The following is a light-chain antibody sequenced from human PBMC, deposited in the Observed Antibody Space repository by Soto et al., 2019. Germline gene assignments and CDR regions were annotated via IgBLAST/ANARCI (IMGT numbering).Light chain of an antibody. CDR3: CSYA. V-gene: IGLV2-23*01. J-gene: IGLJ2*01. CDR1: SSDVGSYNL. CDR2: EGS. Sequence: QSALTQPASVSGSPGQSITISCTGTSSDVGSYNLVSWYQQHPGKAPKLMIYEGSKRPSGVSNRFSGSKSGNTASLTISGLQAEDEADYYCCSYAFGGGTTLTVL.